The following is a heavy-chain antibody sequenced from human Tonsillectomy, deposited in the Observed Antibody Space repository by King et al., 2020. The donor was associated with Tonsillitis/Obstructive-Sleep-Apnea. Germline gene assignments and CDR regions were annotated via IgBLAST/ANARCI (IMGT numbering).Heavy chain of an antibody. Sequence: ITLKESGPTLVKPTQTLTLTCTFSGFSLSSSGVGVGWIRQPPGKALEWLALIYWDDDKRYSPSLKSRLTITKGTSKNQVVLTMTNMDPVDTATYYCAHKIFRRDYDFSRFDPWGQGTLVTVSS. D-gene: IGHD5-12*01. CDR2: IYWDDDK. CDR1: GFSLSSSGVG. V-gene: IGHV2-5*02. CDR3: AHKIFRRDYDFSRFDP. J-gene: IGHJ5*02.